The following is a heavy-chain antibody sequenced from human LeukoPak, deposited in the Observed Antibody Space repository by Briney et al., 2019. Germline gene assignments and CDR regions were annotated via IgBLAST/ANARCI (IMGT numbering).Heavy chain of an antibody. CDR2: IIPIFGTA. D-gene: IGHD1-1*01. J-gene: IGHJ4*02. V-gene: IGHV1-69*05. CDR1: GGTFITYT. CDR3: ATHMLRDNWNVHTFDS. Sequence: GASVKVSCKASGGTFITYTINWVRQAPGQGLEWMGGIIPIFGTANYAQKFQGRITITTGDSTSTAYMELSSLRSEDTAVYYCATHMLRDNWNVHTFDSWGQGTLVTVSS.